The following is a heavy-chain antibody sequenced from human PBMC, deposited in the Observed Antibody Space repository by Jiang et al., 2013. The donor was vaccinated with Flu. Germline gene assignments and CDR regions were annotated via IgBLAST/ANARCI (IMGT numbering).Heavy chain of an antibody. J-gene: IGHJ3*02. CDR3: AAAYSTSWYTAAFDI. V-gene: IGHV5-51*01. D-gene: IGHD6-13*01. CDR1: GYSFTTKW. Sequence: CGAEVKKPGESLKISCKGSGYSFTTKWIAWVRQVPGKGLEWMGIVYPGDSDIRYNPSFQGQVTISADRSTTTAYLHWSSLKASDSAIYYCAAAYSTSWYTAAFDIWGRGTMVTV. CDR2: VYPGDSDI.